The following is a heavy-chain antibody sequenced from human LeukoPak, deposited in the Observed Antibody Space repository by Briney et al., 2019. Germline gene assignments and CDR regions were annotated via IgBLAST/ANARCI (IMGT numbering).Heavy chain of an antibody. D-gene: IGHD6-19*01. CDR3: AREASSGRRVFDY. J-gene: IGHJ4*02. Sequence: PSETLSLTCAVSGGSISSGGYSWSWIRQPPGKGLEWIGYIYHSGSTYYNPSLKSRVTISVDRSKNQFSLKLSSVTAADTAVYYCAREASSGRRVFDYWGQGTLVAVSS. CDR1: GGSISSGGYS. CDR2: IYHSGST. V-gene: IGHV4-30-2*01.